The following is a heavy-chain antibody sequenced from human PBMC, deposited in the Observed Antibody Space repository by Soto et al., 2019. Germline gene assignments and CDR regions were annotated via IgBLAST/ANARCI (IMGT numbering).Heavy chain of an antibody. Sequence: QVQVEQSGAEVKKPGSSVKVSCKASGDTFSSYGFTWVRQAPGQGLEWMGGIIPILRTANYAQKFQGRVTITADESTSTDYMELSSLRSEDTAVYYCARALVATNAFDYWGQGILVTVSS. CDR1: GDTFSSYG. D-gene: IGHD5-12*01. CDR2: IIPILRTA. CDR3: ARALVATNAFDY. J-gene: IGHJ4*02. V-gene: IGHV1-69*11.